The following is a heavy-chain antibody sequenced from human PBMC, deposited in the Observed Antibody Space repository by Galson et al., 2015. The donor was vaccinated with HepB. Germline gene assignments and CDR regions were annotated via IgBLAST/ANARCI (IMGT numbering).Heavy chain of an antibody. J-gene: IGHJ3*02. Sequence: SVKVSCKASGGTFSSYAISWVRQAPGQGLEWMGGIIPIFGTANYAQKFQGRVTITADESTSTAYMELSSLRSEDTAVYYCAFESSSTRVGGLAAFDIWGQGTMVTVSS. CDR1: GGTFSSYA. CDR3: AFESSSTRVGGLAAFDI. CDR2: IIPIFGTA. D-gene: IGHD2-2*01. V-gene: IGHV1-69*13.